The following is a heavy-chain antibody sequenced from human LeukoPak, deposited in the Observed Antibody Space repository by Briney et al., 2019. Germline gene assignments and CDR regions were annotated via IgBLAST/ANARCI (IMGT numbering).Heavy chain of an antibody. V-gene: IGHV1-2*02. J-gene: IGHJ4*02. CDR3: ARKGSAYYDFWGGFSPFDY. CDR1: GYTFTGHY. D-gene: IGHD3-3*01. Sequence: ASVKVSCKASGYTFTGHYMHWVRQAPGQGLEWMGWINPNSGGTNYAQKFQGRVTMTRDTSISTAYMELSRLRSDDTAVYYCARKGSAYYDFWGGFSPFDYWGQGTLVTVSS. CDR2: INPNSGGT.